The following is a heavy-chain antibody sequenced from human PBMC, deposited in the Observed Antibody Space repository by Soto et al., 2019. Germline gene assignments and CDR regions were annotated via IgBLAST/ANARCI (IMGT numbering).Heavy chain of an antibody. Sequence: QVQLVQSGAEVKKPGSSVKVSCKASGGTFSSYAISWVRQAPGQGLEWMGGIIPIFGTANYEQKFQGRVMITAAEHTSTAYMELSSVRAEDTAVYYCARATYYYDSSGYYFFDYWGQGTLVTVSS. CDR1: GGTFSSYA. CDR3: ARATYYYDSSGYYFFDY. J-gene: IGHJ4*02. D-gene: IGHD3-22*01. CDR2: IIPIFGTA. V-gene: IGHV1-69*01.